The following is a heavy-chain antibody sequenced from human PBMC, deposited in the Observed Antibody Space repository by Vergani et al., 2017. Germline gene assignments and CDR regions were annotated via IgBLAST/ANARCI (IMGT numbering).Heavy chain of an antibody. D-gene: IGHD4-17*01. Sequence: EVQLVESGGGLVKPGGSLRLSCAASGFTFSNAWMSWVRQAPGKGLEWVGRIKSKTDGGTTDYAAPVKGRFTISRDDSKNTLYLQMNSLKTEDTAVYYCTTDDYGDYLLKFDYWGQGTLVTVSS. CDR3: TTDDYGDYLLKFDY. J-gene: IGHJ4*02. CDR1: GFTFSNAW. V-gene: IGHV3-15*01. CDR2: IKSKTDGGTT.